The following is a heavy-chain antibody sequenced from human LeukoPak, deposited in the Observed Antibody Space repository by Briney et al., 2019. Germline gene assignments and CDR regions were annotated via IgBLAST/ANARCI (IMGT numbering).Heavy chain of an antibody. V-gene: IGHV3-48*03. D-gene: IGHD4-11*01. CDR2: ISSSGSTI. CDR1: GFTFSTYE. J-gene: IGHJ4*02. Sequence: GGSLRLSCGVSGFTFSTYEMNWVRQAPGKGLEWVSYISSSGSTIYYADSVKGRFTISRDNAKNSLYLQMNSLRAEDTAVYYCAKDAQRGFDYSNSLKYWGQGTLVTVSS. CDR3: AKDAQRGFDYSNSLKY.